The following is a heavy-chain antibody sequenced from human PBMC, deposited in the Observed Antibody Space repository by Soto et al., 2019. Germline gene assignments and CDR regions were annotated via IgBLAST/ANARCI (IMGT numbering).Heavy chain of an antibody. CDR3: ATVFDV. V-gene: IGHV3-74*01. J-gene: IGHJ1*01. CDR2: IDTDGGGT. CDR1: GFTFRSHR. Sequence: EVQLVESGGGLVQPGGSLRVSCAASGFTFRSHRIHWVRQAPGKGLEWVSRIDTDGGGTSYADSVKGRFTISTDNAENTVYLQRNGLRVDDTAVYYCATVFDVWGKGTLVTVS. D-gene: IGHD3-9*01.